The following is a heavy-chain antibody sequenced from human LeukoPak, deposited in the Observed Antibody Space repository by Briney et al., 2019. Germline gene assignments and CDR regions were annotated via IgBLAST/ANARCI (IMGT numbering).Heavy chain of an antibody. Sequence: PSETLSLTCTVSGGSISSYYWSWIRQPPGKGLEWIGYIYYSGSTNYNPSLKSRVTISVDTSKNQFSLKLSSVTAADTAVYYCARVSRTRYDXSGYVLASAFDIWGQGTMVTV. V-gene: IGHV4-59*01. CDR3: ARVSRTRYDXSGYVLASAFDI. CDR2: IYYSGST. D-gene: IGHD3-22*01. J-gene: IGHJ3*02. CDR1: GGSISSYY.